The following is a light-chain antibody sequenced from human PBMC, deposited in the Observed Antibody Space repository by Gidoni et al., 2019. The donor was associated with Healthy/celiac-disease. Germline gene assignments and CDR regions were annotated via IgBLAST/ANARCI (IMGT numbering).Light chain of an antibody. CDR2: EIS. V-gene: IGLV2-8*01. CDR3: SSYAGSNNFV. J-gene: IGLJ1*01. Sequence: SALTQPPSASGSPGQSATISSTGTSSDARGYNYVSWYQQYPGKAPKLMIYEISKRPTGAPDRFSGSKSGNTACLTGSGRQAEDEADYYCSSYAGSNNFVFGTGTKVTVL. CDR1: SSDARGYNY.